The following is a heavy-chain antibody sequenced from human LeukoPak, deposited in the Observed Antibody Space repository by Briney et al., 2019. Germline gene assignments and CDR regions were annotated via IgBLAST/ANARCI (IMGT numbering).Heavy chain of an antibody. CDR3: ASSIAAAGLDY. CDR2: IIPIFGTA. J-gene: IGHJ4*02. D-gene: IGHD6-13*01. V-gene: IGHV1-69*01. CDR1: GGTFSSYA. Sequence: SVKVSCRASGGTFSSYAISWVRQAPGQGLEWMGGIIPIFGTANYAQKFQGRVTITADESTSTAYMELSSLRSEDTAVYYCASSIAAAGLDYWGQGTLVTVSS.